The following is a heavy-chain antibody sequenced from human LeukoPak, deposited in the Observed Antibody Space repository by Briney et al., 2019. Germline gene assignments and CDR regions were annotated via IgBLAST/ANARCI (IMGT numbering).Heavy chain of an antibody. CDR1: GFTFSSYA. Sequence: GGSLRLSCAASGFTFSSYAMHWVRQAPGKGMEWVAVISYDGSNKYYADSVKGRFTISRDNSKNTLYLQMNSLRAEDTAVYYCAKDLGADYYGSGSYSPFDYWGQGTLVTVSS. CDR2: ISYDGSNK. J-gene: IGHJ4*02. D-gene: IGHD3-10*01. CDR3: AKDLGADYYGSGSYSPFDY. V-gene: IGHV3-30*04.